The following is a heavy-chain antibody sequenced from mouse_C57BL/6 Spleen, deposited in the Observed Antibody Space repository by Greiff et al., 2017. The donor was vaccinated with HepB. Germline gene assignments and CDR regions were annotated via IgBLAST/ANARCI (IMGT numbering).Heavy chain of an antibody. CDR3: ARGGIYYDYDLGFAY. CDR1: GYTFTSYW. J-gene: IGHJ3*01. CDR2: INPSNGGT. Sequence: QVQLQQPGPELVKPGASVKLSCKASGYTFTSYWMHWVKQRPGQGLEWIGNINPSNGGTNYNEKFKSKATLTVDKSSSTAYMQLSSLTSEDSAVYYCARGGIYYDYDLGFAYWGQGTLVTVSA. D-gene: IGHD2-4*01. V-gene: IGHV1-53*01.